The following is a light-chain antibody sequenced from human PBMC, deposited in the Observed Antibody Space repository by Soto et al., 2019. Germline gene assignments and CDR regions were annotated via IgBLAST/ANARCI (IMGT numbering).Light chain of an antibody. Sequence: QSVLTQPASVSGSPGQSITISCTGTSSDVGGYNYVSWYQQHPGKAPKLMIYDVSNRPSGVSNRFSGSKSGNTASLTISGLQAEVAAVYYCSSYTSSSTYVVFGGGTKLTVL. V-gene: IGLV2-14*01. CDR3: SSYTSSSTYVV. CDR1: SSDVGGYNY. J-gene: IGLJ2*01. CDR2: DVS.